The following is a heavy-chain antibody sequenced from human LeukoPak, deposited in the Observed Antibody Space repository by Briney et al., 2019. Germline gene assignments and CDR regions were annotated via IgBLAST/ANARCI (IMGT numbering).Heavy chain of an antibody. D-gene: IGHD6-19*01. Sequence: PGGSLRPSCAASGFTFSSFTMTWVRQAPGKGLEWVSSISGSGDRTYYADSVKGRFTISRDNSRNTLYLQMNSVRAEDTAVYFCAKDHGVAVAGMYYWGQGTLVTVSS. CDR1: GFTFSSFT. CDR2: ISGSGDRT. V-gene: IGHV3-23*01. CDR3: AKDHGVAVAGMYY. J-gene: IGHJ4*02.